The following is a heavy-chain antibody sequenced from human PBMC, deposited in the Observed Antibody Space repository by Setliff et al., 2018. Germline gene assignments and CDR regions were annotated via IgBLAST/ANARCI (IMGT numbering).Heavy chain of an antibody. CDR1: GGSISSYY. CDR3: ARGDRYCSGGSCYLGASYYYGMDV. Sequence: LSLTCTVSGGSISSYYWSWIRQPPGKGLEWIGYIYYSGSTNYNPSLKSRVTISVDTSKNQFSLKLSSVTAADTAVYYCARGDRYCSGGSCYLGASYYYGMDVWGQGTTVTVS. CDR2: IYYSGST. V-gene: IGHV4-59*01. J-gene: IGHJ6*02. D-gene: IGHD2-15*01.